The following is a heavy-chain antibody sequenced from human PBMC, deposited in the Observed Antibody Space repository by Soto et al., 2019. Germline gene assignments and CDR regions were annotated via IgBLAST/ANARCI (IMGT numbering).Heavy chain of an antibody. V-gene: IGHV1-18*01. CDR2: ISGYSGNT. CDR1: GYTFTNYG. Sequence: QVQLVQSGAEVKKPGASVKVSCKASGYTFTNYGITWVRQAPGQGLEWMGWISGYSGNTDYAQKLQGRVTMTTDTXXXXXXXXXXXXXXXXXXXXXXXXXXXXXXXXXWGQGTLVTVSS. J-gene: IGHJ4*02. CDR3: XXXXXXXXXXX.